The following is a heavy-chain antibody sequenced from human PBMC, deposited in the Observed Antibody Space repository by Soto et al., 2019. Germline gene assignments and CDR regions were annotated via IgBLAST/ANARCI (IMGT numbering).Heavy chain of an antibody. CDR1: GGTLSDHG. J-gene: IGHJ3*02. D-gene: IGHD3-10*01. CDR3: ARGVYGSGNYYTGPSAFDI. Sequence: QVQLEQSGAEVKKPGSSVKISCKASGGTLSDHGVSWLRQAPGQGLEWVGGTIPVFNTAKYAPNVQGRVTIAADKSTNIAYMELGSLRSDDTAFYYCARGVYGSGNYYTGPSAFDIWGQGTLVIVSS. V-gene: IGHV1-69*06. CDR2: TIPVFNTA.